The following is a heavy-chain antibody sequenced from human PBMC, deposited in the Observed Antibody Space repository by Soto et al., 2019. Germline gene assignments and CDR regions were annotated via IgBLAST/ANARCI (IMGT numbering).Heavy chain of an antibody. CDR3: VRDAPSHQSIFDL. D-gene: IGHD2-2*01. Sequence: GASVKGSCKTSEYSFGDYFLHWGRPGPEQGLEWMGWINLNDGGTNSPRKFQGRLTMTRDKTITTVYMELSRLRSDDTAVYFCVRDAPSHQSIFDLWGPGTLVTVSS. J-gene: IGHJ4*02. CDR2: INLNDGGT. CDR1: EYSFGDYF. V-gene: IGHV1-2*02.